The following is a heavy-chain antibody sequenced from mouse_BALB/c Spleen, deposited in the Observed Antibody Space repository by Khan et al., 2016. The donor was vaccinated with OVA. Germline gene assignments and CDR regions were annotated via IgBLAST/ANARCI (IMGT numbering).Heavy chain of an antibody. V-gene: IGHV3-2*02. CDR1: GYSITSDYA. CDR2: ISYSGNT. CDR3: ARVCGGDFDY. J-gene: IGHJ2*01. Sequence: EVQLQESGPGLVKPSQSLSLICTVTGYSITSDYAWNWIRQFPGNKLEWMGFISYSGNTNYNQSLKSRISITRATSKNQFFLHLNSVTTEDTATYYCARVCGGDFDYWGQGTTLTVSS.